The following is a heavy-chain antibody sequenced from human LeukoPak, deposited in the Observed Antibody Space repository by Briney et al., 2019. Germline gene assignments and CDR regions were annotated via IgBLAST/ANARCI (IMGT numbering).Heavy chain of an antibody. V-gene: IGHV3-23*01. CDR2: IFPSGGEI. D-gene: IGHD3-22*01. J-gene: IGHJ4*02. CDR3: ASTGGGSSGYYSVANDY. CDR1: GFTFSTFA. Sequence: PGGSLRLSCAASGFTFSTFAMVWVRQPPGKGLEWVSSIFPSGGEIHYADSVRGRFTISRDNSKSTLSLQMNSLRAEDTAIYYCASTGGGSSGYYSVANDYWGQGTLVTVSS.